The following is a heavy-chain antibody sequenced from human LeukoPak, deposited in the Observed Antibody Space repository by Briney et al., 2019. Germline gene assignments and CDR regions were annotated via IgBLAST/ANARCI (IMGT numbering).Heavy chain of an antibody. V-gene: IGHV1-2*02. CDR1: GYTFTDYY. CDR2: INPNSGVT. D-gene: IGHD2-15*01. Sequence: ASVKVSCKASGYTFTDYYMHWVRQAPGQGLEWMGWINPNSGVTNYAQKFQGRVTMTRDTSISTAYMELRRVRSDDTAVYYCARVRCSGGSCITFDSWGQGTLVTVSS. CDR3: ARVRCSGGSCITFDS. J-gene: IGHJ4*02.